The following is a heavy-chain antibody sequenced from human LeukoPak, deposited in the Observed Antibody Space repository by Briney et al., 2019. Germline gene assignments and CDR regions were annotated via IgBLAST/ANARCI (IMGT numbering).Heavy chain of an antibody. CDR2: IRSKAYGGTT. CDR1: GFTFCDYA. CDR3: ARDFSSSWYGTTDF. J-gene: IGHJ4*02. V-gene: IGHV3-49*03. Sequence: PGRSLRLSCTASGFTFCDYAMSWFRRAPGKGLERVVFIRSKAYGGTTEYAASVKGRFTISRDDSKSIAYLQMNSLKTEDTAVYYCARDFSSSWYGTTDFWGQGTLVTVSS. D-gene: IGHD6-13*01.